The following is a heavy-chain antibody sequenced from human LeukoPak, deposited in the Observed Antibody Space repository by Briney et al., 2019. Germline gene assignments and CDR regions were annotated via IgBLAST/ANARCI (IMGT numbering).Heavy chain of an antibody. CDR2: IYYSGST. J-gene: IGHJ3*02. Sequence: PSETLSLTCTVSGGSISSYYWSWIRQPPRKGLEWIGYIYYSGSTNYNPSLKSRVTISVDTSKNQFSLKLSSVTAADTAVYYCARQGGSPRDAFDIRGQGTMVTVSS. CDR3: ARQGGSPRDAFDI. D-gene: IGHD3-10*01. CDR1: GGSISSYY. V-gene: IGHV4-59*08.